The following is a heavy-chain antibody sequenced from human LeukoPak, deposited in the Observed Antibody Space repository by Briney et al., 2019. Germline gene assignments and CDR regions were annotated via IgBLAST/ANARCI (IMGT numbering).Heavy chain of an antibody. CDR3: ARGRPPYSSGWYFDL. V-gene: IGHV1-46*01. J-gene: IGHJ2*01. Sequence: ASVKVSCKASGYTFTSYYMHWVRQAPGQGLEWMGIINPSGGSTSYAQKFQGRATMTRDTSTSTVYMELSSLRSEDTAVYYCARGRPPYSSGWYFDLWGRGTLVTVSS. CDR1: GYTFTSYY. CDR2: INPSGGST. D-gene: IGHD6-19*01.